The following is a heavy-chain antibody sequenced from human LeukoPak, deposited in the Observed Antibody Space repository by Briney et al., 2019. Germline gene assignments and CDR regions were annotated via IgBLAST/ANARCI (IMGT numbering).Heavy chain of an antibody. D-gene: IGHD6-13*01. J-gene: IGHJ4*02. V-gene: IGHV3-33*01. CDR3: ARDRYSSMWSVFEY. CDR2: IWYDGSTK. CDR1: GFTFSSYD. Sequence: GGSLRLSCAASGFTFSSYDRNWIRQSPGKGLEWVAVIWYDGSTKVYADSVKGRFTISRDNSRNTLYLQVNSLRAEDTAVYYCARDRYSSMWSVFEYWGQGGMVTVSS.